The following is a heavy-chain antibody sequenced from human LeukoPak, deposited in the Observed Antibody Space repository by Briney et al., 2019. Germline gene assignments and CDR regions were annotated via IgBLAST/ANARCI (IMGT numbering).Heavy chain of an antibody. D-gene: IGHD5-24*01. Sequence: SETLSLTCTVSGGSISSYYWSWIRQPPGKGLEWIGYIYYSGSTNYNPSLKSRVTISVDTSKNQLSLKLSSVTAADTAVYYCARDGDGSGVAKYWGQGTLVTVSS. V-gene: IGHV4-59*01. CDR2: IYYSGST. J-gene: IGHJ4*02. CDR1: GGSISSYY. CDR3: ARDGDGSGVAKY.